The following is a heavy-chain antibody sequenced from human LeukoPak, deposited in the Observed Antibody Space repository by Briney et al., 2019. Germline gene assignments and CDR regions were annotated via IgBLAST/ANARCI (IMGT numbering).Heavy chain of an antibody. CDR1: GYTFTRYD. D-gene: IGHD6-13*01. J-gene: IGHJ6*02. V-gene: IGHV1-69*04. CDR2: IIPILGIA. CDR3: ARGVAAAGTWNYYYGMDV. Sequence: SVKVSCTASGYTFTRYDINWVRQAPGQGLEWMGRIIPILGIANYAQKFQGRVTITADKSTSTAYMELSSLRSEDTAVYYCARGVAAAGTWNYYYGMDVWGQGTTVTVSS.